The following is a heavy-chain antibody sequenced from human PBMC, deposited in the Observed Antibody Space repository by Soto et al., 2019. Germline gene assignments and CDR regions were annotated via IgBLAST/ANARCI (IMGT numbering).Heavy chain of an antibody. D-gene: IGHD6-19*01. V-gene: IGHV3-23*01. CDR2: ISGSGGST. CDR1: GFTFSSYA. Sequence: GGSLRLSCAASGFTFSSYAMSWVRQAPGKGLEWVSAISGSGGSTYYADSVKGRFTISRDNSKNTLYLQMNSLRAEDTAVYYCAKDIWRLTVAAIIGFDYWGQGTLVTVSS. J-gene: IGHJ4*02. CDR3: AKDIWRLTVAAIIGFDY.